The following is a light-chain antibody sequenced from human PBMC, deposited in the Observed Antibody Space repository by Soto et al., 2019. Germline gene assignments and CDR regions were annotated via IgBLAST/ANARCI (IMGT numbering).Light chain of an antibody. Sequence: QSALTQPRSVSGSPGQSVTISCTETSRIVGGYNYVSWYQQHPGKAPKLMIYDVSKRPSGVPDRFSGSKSGNTASLTISGLQAEDEADYYCCSYAGSYTWVFGGGTKVTVL. CDR1: SRIVGGYNY. V-gene: IGLV2-11*01. CDR2: DVS. J-gene: IGLJ3*02. CDR3: CSYAGSYTWV.